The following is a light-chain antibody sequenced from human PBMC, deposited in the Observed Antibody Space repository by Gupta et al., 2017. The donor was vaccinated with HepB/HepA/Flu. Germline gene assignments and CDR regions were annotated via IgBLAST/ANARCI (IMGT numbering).Light chain of an antibody. Sequence: QSVLTQPPSASGTPGQSVTISCSGSSSNIGSNYVYWYQQLPGTAPKLLIYRNNQRPSGVPDRFSGSKPGTSASLAISGLRSEDEADYYCAAWDDSLSGRVFGGGTKLTVL. CDR1: SSNIGSNY. V-gene: IGLV1-47*01. J-gene: IGLJ3*02. CDR3: AAWDDSLSGRV. CDR2: RNN.